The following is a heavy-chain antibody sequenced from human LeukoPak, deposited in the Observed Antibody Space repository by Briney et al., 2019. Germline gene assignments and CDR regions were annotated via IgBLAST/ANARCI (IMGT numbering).Heavy chain of an antibody. CDR3: ARDLSQNYYGSGSYPMDV. V-gene: IGHV3-9*01. CDR1: GFTFDDYA. J-gene: IGHJ6*04. Sequence: GGSLRLSCAASGFTFDDYAMHWVRQAPGKGLEWVSGISWNSGSIGYADSVKGRFTISRDNAKNSLYLQMNSLRAEDTAVYYCARDLSQNYYGSGSYPMDVWGKGTTVTISS. D-gene: IGHD3-10*01. CDR2: ISWNSGSI.